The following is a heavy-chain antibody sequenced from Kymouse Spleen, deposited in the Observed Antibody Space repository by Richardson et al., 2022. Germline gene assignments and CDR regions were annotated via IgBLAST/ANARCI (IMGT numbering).Heavy chain of an antibody. CDR2: IYSGGST. Sequence: EVQLVESGGGLIQPGGSLRLSCAASGFTVSSNYMSWVRQAPGKGLEWVSVIYSGGSTYYADSVKGRFTISRDNSKNTLYLQMNSLRAEDTAVYYCARDEPWV*QWLVRRLLGPGNPGHRLL. D-gene: IGHD6-19*01. V-gene: IGHV3-53*01. CDR1: GFTVSSNY. CDR3: ARDEPWV*QWLVRRL. J-gene: IGHJ4*02.